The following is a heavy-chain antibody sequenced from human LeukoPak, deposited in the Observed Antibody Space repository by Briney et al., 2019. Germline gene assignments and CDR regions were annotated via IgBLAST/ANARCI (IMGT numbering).Heavy chain of an antibody. Sequence: SETLSLTCTVSGGSISSYYWNWIRQPPRKGLEWIGYIYYDGSTNYNPSLKSRVTISVDTSKNQFSLKLTYVTAADTAVYYCARGDCSGGSCYSDYWGRGTLVTVSS. D-gene: IGHD2-15*01. J-gene: IGHJ4*02. CDR3: ARGDCSGGSCYSDY. V-gene: IGHV4-59*01. CDR2: IYYDGST. CDR1: GGSISSYY.